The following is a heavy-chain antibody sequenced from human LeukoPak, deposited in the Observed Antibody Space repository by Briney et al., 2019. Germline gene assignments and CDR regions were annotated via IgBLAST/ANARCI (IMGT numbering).Heavy chain of an antibody. CDR2: ISYDGSNK. CDR3: ARAMGYDFWSGYGSY. Sequence: GGSWRLSFEASGLTFGAYVMNWVGQVPGKGLGWVQVISYDGSNKYYADSVKGRFTISRDNSKNTLYLQMNSLRAEDTAVYYCARAMGYDFWSGYGSYWGQGTLVTVSS. D-gene: IGHD3-3*01. J-gene: IGHJ4*02. V-gene: IGHV3-30-3*01. CDR1: GLTFGAYV.